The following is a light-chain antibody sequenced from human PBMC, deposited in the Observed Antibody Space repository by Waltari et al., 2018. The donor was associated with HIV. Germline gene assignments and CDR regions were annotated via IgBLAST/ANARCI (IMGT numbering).Light chain of an antibody. CDR2: LNSDGSH. Sequence: QLVLTQSPSASASLGASVKFTCTLSSGHSNYDIAWHQQQPEKGPRYLMKLNSDGSHRKGDGIPDRFSGSSSGAERYLTISSLQSEDEADYYCQTWDTGIRVFGGGTKLTVL. J-gene: IGLJ3*02. CDR1: SGHSNYD. V-gene: IGLV4-69*01. CDR3: QTWDTGIRV.